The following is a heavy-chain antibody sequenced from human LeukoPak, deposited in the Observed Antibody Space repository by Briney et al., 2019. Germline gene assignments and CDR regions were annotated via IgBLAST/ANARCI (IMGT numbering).Heavy chain of an antibody. V-gene: IGHV1-8*01. CDR3: ARGGWFGELSTNDAFDI. J-gene: IGHJ3*02. CDR2: MNPNSGNT. Sequence: ASVKVSCKASGYTFTSYDINWVRQATGQGLEWMGWMNPNSGNTGYAQKFQGRVTMTRDTSISTAYMELSRLRSDDTAVYYCARGGWFGELSTNDAFDIWGQGTMVTVSS. D-gene: IGHD3-10*01. CDR1: GYTFTSYD.